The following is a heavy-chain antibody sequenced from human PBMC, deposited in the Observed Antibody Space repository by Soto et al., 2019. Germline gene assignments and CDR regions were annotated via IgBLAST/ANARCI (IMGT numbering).Heavy chain of an antibody. CDR1: GGSISSGGYY. CDR3: ARGGLGYGDYPYWYFDL. V-gene: IGHV4-31*03. D-gene: IGHD4-17*01. CDR2: IYYSGST. J-gene: IGHJ2*01. Sequence: QVQLQESGPGLVKPSQTLSLTCTVSGGSISSGGYYWSWIRQHPGKGLEWIGYIYYSGSTYYNPSLMSRVTISVDTSKNQFSLKLSSVTAADTAVYYCARGGLGYGDYPYWYFDLWGRGTLVTVSS.